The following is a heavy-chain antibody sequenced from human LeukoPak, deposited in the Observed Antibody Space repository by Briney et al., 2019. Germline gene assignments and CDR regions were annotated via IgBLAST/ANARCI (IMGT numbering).Heavy chain of an antibody. CDR1: GGSFSGYY. CDR3: ARVPWSSYFDY. J-gene: IGHJ4*02. V-gene: IGHV4-34*01. CDR2: INHSGST. Sequence: PSETLSLTCAVYGGSFSGYYWSWIRQPPGKELEWIGEINHSGSTNYNPSLKSRVTISVDTSKNQFSLKLSSVTAADTAVYYCARVPWSSYFDYWGQGTLVTVSS.